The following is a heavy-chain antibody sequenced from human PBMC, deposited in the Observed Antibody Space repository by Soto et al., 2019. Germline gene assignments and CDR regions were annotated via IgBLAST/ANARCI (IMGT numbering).Heavy chain of an antibody. J-gene: IGHJ6*02. Sequence: ASVKVSCKASGYTFTSYDINWVRQATGQGLEWMGWMNPNSGNTGYAQKFQGRVTMTTDTSTSTAYMELRSLRSDDTAVYYCAREYPFRLSGMDVWGQGTTVTVSS. CDR3: AREYPFRLSGMDV. D-gene: IGHD2-2*01. V-gene: IGHV1-8*01. CDR1: GYTFTSYD. CDR2: MNPNSGNT.